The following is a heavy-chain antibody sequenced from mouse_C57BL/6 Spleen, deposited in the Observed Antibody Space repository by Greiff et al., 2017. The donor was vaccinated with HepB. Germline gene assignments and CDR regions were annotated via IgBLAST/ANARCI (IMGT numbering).Heavy chain of an antibody. CDR2: ISSGSSTI. Sequence: EVMLVESGGGLVKPGGSLKLSCAASGFTFSDYGMHWVRQAPEKGLEWVAYISSGSSTIYYADTVQGQFTISRDNAKNTLFLQMTSLRSEDTALYYCARWLFFDYWGQGTTLTVSS. V-gene: IGHV5-17*01. J-gene: IGHJ2*01. CDR1: GFTFSDYG. CDR3: ARWLFFDY. D-gene: IGHD3-3*01.